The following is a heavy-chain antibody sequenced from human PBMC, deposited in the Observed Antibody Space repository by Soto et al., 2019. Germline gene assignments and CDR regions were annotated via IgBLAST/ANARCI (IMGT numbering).Heavy chain of an antibody. J-gene: IGHJ5*02. Sequence: ASVKVSCKASGYTFTGYYLHWVLQAPVQRLEWMGWINPNSGATNYAENLQGRVTLTRDTSISTAYMELTRLTSEDTAVYYCAKSIIRFLEWSSPFDPWGQGTLVTVSS. CDR3: AKSIIRFLEWSSPFDP. V-gene: IGHV1-2*02. D-gene: IGHD3-3*01. CDR2: INPNSGAT. CDR1: GYTFTGYY.